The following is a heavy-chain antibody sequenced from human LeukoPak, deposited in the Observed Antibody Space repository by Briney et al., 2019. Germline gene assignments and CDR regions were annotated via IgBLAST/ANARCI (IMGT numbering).Heavy chain of an antibody. CDR2: IYHSGST. Sequence: SETLSLTCAVSGGSISSSNWWSWVRQPPGKGLEWIGEIYHSGSTNYNPSLKSRVTISVDKSKNQFSLKLSSVTAADTAVYYCARDLRRGYYGSGSYYIWGQGTMVTVSS. CDR1: GGSISSSNW. J-gene: IGHJ3*02. V-gene: IGHV4-4*02. CDR3: ARDLRRGYYGSGSYYI. D-gene: IGHD3-10*01.